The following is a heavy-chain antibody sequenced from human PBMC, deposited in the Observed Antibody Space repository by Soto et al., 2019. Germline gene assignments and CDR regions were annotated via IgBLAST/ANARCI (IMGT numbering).Heavy chain of an antibody. V-gene: IGHV4-39*01. CDR1: GDCISSSGYY. CDR3: ARQRTSVVTQAYFDV. D-gene: IGHD2-21*02. Sequence: SVTLSFTCTVTGDCISSSGYYWGWIRQPPGKGLEWIGSIYYSGSTNNNPSLSSRVSMSIDTSNYQVSLKVTSIGAADTALYFCARQRTSVVTQAYFDVWGPGSLVTVSS. J-gene: IGHJ4*03. CDR2: IYYSGST.